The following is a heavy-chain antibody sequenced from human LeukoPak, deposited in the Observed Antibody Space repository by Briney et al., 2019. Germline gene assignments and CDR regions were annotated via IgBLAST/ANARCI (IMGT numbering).Heavy chain of an antibody. Sequence: KSGGSLRLSCAASGFTFSTYTMNWVRQAPGKGLEWVSSISSTSVYIYYADSVKGRFTISRDNAKNSLYLQVNSLRAEDTAVYYCARDRRTDYYTMDVWGQGTTVTVSS. D-gene: IGHD3/OR15-3a*01. CDR1: GFTFSTYT. CDR3: ARDRRTDYYTMDV. V-gene: IGHV3-21*01. J-gene: IGHJ6*02. CDR2: ISSTSVYI.